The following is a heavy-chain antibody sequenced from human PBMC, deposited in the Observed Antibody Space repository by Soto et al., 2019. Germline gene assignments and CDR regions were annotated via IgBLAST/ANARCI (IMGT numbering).Heavy chain of an antibody. CDR1: GFTFSSYS. CDR3: ARGPVVPAAMRHYYYYGMDV. J-gene: IGHJ6*02. Sequence: GGSLRLSCAASGFTFSSYSMNWVRQAPGKGLEWVSSIRSSSSYIYYADSVKGRFTISRDNAKNSLYLQMNSLRAEDTAVYYCARGPVVPAAMRHYYYYGMDVWGQGTTVTVSS. D-gene: IGHD2-2*01. V-gene: IGHV3-21*01. CDR2: IRSSSSYI.